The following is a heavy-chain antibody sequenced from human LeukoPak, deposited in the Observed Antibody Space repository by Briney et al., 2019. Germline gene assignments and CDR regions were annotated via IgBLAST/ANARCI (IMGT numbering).Heavy chain of an antibody. CDR2: ISGSGTST. J-gene: IGHJ5*02. Sequence: PGGSLRLSCAASGFIFSNYAMSWVRQAPGKGLEWVSTISGSGTSTYYADSVKGRFTISRDSSRNTLSLQMNSLRTEDTAVYYCAKDPEQVVRGWFDPWGQGTLVTVSS. D-gene: IGHD2-15*01. CDR3: AKDPEQVVRGWFDP. CDR1: GFIFSNYA. V-gene: IGHV3-23*01.